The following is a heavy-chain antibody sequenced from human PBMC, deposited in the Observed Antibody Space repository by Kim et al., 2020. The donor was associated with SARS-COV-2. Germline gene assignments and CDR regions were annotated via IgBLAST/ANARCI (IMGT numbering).Heavy chain of an antibody. CDR1: GGSISSSSYY. J-gene: IGHJ5*02. CDR2: IYYSGST. CDR3: ARMGGGDWCTNGVCYQRFDP. Sequence: SETLSLTCTVSGGSISSSSYYWGWIRQPPGKGLEWIGSIYYSGSTYYNPSLKSRVTISVDTSKNQFSLKLSSVTAADTAVYYCARMGGGDWCTNGVCYQRFDPWGQGTLVTVSS. V-gene: IGHV4-39*01. D-gene: IGHD2-8*01.